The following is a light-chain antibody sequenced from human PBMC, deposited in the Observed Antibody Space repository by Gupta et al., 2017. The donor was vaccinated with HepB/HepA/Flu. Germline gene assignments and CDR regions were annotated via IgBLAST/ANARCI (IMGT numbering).Light chain of an antibody. CDR3: QQDDDLPYT. J-gene: IGKJ2*01. V-gene: IGKV1-33*01. Sequence: DIQMTQSPSSLSASVGDRVTITCQASQDISNYLNWYQQKPGKAPQLLIYGASRLETGVPFRFSGGSSGTLYTLTISVLHPEDFATYCCQQDDDLPYTFGQGTKLETK. CDR1: QDISNY. CDR2: GAS.